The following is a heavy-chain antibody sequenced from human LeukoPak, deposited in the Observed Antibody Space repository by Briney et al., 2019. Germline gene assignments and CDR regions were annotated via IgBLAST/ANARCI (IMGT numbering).Heavy chain of an antibody. J-gene: IGHJ5*02. Sequence: GASVKVSCKAAGGTFSSYAISWVRQAPGQGLEWMGGIIPIFGTANYAQKFQGRVTITTDESTSTACMELSSLRSEDTAVYYCARDSHYYDSSGRRGWFDHWGQGTLVTVSS. D-gene: IGHD3-22*01. CDR3: ARDSHYYDSSGRRGWFDH. CDR2: IIPIFGTA. V-gene: IGHV1-69*05. CDR1: GGTFSSYA.